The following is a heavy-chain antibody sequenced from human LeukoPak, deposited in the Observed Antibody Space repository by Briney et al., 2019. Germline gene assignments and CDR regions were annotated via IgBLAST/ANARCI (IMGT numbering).Heavy chain of an antibody. Sequence: PGGSLRLSCAASGFTFSSYAMSWVRQAPGKGLEWVSVISGSGGSTYYADSVKGRFTISRDNSKNTLYLQMNSLRAEDTAVYYCARGHSGWYDYWGQGTLVTVSS. J-gene: IGHJ4*02. D-gene: IGHD6-19*01. CDR3: ARGHSGWYDY. CDR2: ISGSGGST. CDR1: GFTFSSYA. V-gene: IGHV3-23*01.